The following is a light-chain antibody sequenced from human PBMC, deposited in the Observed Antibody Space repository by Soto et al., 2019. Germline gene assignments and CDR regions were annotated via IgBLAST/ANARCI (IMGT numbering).Light chain of an antibody. V-gene: IGKV3-20*01. CDR1: QSISSY. CDR2: GAS. Sequence: EIVLTQSPATLSLSPGERATLSCRASQSISSYLAWYQQKGGQAPRLLICGASSRAAGIPDRFSGSVSGTDFILTISRLEREDFAVYYCQHYGSSWTFGQGTKVDI. J-gene: IGKJ1*01. CDR3: QHYGSSWT.